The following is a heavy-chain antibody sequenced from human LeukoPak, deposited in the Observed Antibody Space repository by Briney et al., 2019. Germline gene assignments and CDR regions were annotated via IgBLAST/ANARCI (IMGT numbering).Heavy chain of an antibody. Sequence: PSETLSLTCAVYGGSFSGYYWSWIRQPPGKGLEWIGEINHSGSTNYNPSLKSRVTISVDTSKNQFSLKLSSVTAADTAVYYCTGKYYYDSSGYYYADYWGQGTLVTVSS. D-gene: IGHD3-22*01. J-gene: IGHJ4*02. CDR1: GGSFSGYY. CDR3: TGKYYYDSSGYYYADY. V-gene: IGHV4-34*01. CDR2: INHSGST.